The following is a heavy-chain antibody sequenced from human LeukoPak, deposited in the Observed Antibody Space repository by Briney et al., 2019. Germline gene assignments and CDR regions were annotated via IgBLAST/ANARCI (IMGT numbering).Heavy chain of an antibody. CDR2: VYRTGDT. D-gene: IGHD6-13*01. V-gene: IGHV4-38-2*02. Sequence: SETLSLTCAVSGYSISTGNYWGWIRQPPGKGLEWIGTVYRTGDTYFNPSLKSRVTISVDTSKNHFSLKMSSVTAADTAVYYCARDPIAAAGDFDYWGQGTRVTVSS. CDR1: GYSISTGNY. J-gene: IGHJ4*02. CDR3: ARDPIAAAGDFDY.